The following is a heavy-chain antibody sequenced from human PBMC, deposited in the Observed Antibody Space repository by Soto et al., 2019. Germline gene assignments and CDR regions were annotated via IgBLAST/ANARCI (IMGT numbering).Heavy chain of an antibody. Sequence: SETLSLTCTVSGGSISSYYWSWIRQPPGKGLEWIGYIYYSGSTNYNPSLKSRVTISVDTSKNQFSLKLSSVTAADTAVYYCARGGLSGWSVFDYWGQGTLVTVSS. J-gene: IGHJ4*02. V-gene: IGHV4-59*01. D-gene: IGHD6-19*01. CDR2: IYYSGST. CDR3: ARGGLSGWSVFDY. CDR1: GGSISSYY.